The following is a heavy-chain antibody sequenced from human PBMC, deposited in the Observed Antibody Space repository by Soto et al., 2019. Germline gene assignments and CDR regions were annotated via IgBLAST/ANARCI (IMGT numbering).Heavy chain of an antibody. CDR1: GFTFSSYA. CDR2: ISGSGGST. CDR3: AKVDILTGYSAYQIDY. J-gene: IGHJ4*02. Sequence: GSLRLSCAASGFTFSSYAMSWVRQAPGKGLEWVSAISGSGGSTYYADSVKGRFTISRDNSKNTLYLQMNSLRAEDTAVYYCAKVDILTGYSAYQIDYWGQGTLVTVSS. V-gene: IGHV3-23*01. D-gene: IGHD3-9*01.